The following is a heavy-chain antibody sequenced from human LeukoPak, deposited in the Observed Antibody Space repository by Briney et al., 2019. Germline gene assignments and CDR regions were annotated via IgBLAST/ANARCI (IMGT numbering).Heavy chain of an antibody. V-gene: IGHV1-2*02. CDR3: AREEGDLWSGYSFDY. J-gene: IGHJ4*02. Sequence: ASVKVSCKASGYTFTDYYMHWVRQAPGQGLEWVGWINPNSGGTHYAEKFQGRVTMTRDTSISTAYMELSRLRSDDTAMYYCAREEGDLWSGYSFDYWGQGSLVTVSS. CDR2: INPNSGGT. CDR1: GYTFTDYY. D-gene: IGHD3-3*01.